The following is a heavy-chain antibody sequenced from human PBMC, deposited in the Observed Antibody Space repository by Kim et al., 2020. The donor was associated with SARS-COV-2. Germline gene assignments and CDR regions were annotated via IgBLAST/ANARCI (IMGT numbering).Heavy chain of an antibody. J-gene: IGHJ6*02. CDR3: ARASLDIEVVPAATIYSYYGMDV. Sequence: SQTLSLTCAISGDSVSSNSAAWNWIRQSPSRVLEWLGRTYYRSKWYNNYAVSVKSRITINPDTSENQFSLQLNSVTPEDTAVYYCARASLDIEVVPAATIYSYYGMDVWGQGTTVTVSS. V-gene: IGHV6-1*01. D-gene: IGHD2-2*03. CDR1: GDSVSSNSAA. CDR2: TYYRSKWYN.